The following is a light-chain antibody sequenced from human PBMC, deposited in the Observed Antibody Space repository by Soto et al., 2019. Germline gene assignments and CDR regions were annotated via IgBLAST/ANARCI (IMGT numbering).Light chain of an antibody. V-gene: IGLV2-14*01. CDR2: EVT. Sequence: QSALTQPASVSGSPGHSITISCTGTSSDIGAYDYVSWYQQYPGRVPKLLIHEVTNRPSGVSDRFSGSKSGNTASLTISGLQTEDEADYYCSSHAGSSAFYVFGTGTKLTVL. J-gene: IGLJ1*01. CDR1: SSDIGAYDY. CDR3: SSHAGSSAFYV.